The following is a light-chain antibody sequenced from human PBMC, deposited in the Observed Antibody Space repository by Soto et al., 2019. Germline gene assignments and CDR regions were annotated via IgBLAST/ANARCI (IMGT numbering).Light chain of an antibody. J-gene: IGKJ4*01. CDR2: DAS. V-gene: IGKV3D-20*01. CDR1: QTISNNF. Sequence: EIVLTQSPATLSLSPGERTTLSCGASQTISNNFLACYQQRPGLAPRLLIYDASNGAAGIPARFSGSGSGTAFALTISRLEPDDFAVYYCQQFDKLITFGGGTKVEI. CDR3: QQFDKLIT.